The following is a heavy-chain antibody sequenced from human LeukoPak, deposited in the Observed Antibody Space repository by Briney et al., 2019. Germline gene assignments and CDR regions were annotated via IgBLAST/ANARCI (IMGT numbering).Heavy chain of an antibody. CDR2: ISSSNSYI. D-gene: IGHD3-9*01. J-gene: IGHJ4*02. Sequence: GESLRLSCAASGFTFSSYSMNWVRQAPGKGLEWVSSISSSNSYIYYAASVKGRFTISRDNAKNSLYLQMNSLRAEDTAVYYCARMGDILTGYPVDYWGQGTLVTVSS. CDR3: ARMGDILTGYPVDY. CDR1: GFTFSSYS. V-gene: IGHV3-21*01.